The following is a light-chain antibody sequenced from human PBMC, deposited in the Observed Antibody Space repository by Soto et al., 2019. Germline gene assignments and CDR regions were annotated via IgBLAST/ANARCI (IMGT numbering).Light chain of an antibody. CDR1: QSISSW. CDR3: QQYNSYLYT. Sequence: DIQMTQSPSILSASVGDRVTITCRASQSISSWLAWYQQKPGKAPKLLIYKASSLESGVPSRFSGSGSGTEFTLTISSLQPDDFATYYGQQYNSYLYTFGQGTKLEIK. V-gene: IGKV1-5*03. CDR2: KAS. J-gene: IGKJ2*01.